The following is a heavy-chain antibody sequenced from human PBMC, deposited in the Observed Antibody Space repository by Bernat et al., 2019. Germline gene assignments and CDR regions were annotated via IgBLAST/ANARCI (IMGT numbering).Heavy chain of an antibody. J-gene: IGHJ4*02. CDR3: ARCRGGSGSNYVSGVDY. D-gene: IGHD5-24*01. V-gene: IGHV4-31*03. CDR2: IYYSGST. CDR1: GGSISSGGYY. Sequence: QVQLQESGPGLVKPSQTLSLTCTVSGGSISSGGYYWSWIRQHPGKGLEWIGYIYYSGSTYYNPSLKSRVTISVDTSKNQFSLKLSTVTAADTAMYYCARCRGGSGSNYVSGVDYWGQGTLVTVSS.